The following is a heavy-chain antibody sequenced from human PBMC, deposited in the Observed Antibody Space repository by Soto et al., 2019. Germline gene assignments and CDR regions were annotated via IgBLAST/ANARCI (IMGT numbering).Heavy chain of an antibody. CDR1: GGTFSSYA. V-gene: IGHV1-69*01. CDR2: MIPVFGST. CDR3: ARRGESGSWSSDYYFYMDV. J-gene: IGHJ6*02. Sequence: QVQLVQSGAEVKKPGSSVKVSCKASGGTFSSYAISWVRQAPGQGLEWMAGMIPVFGSTHYTKKFQGRVTVTADESTSTACLEVSSLRSEDTAVYYCARRGESGSWSSDYYFYMDVWGQGTTVIVSS. D-gene: IGHD6-13*01.